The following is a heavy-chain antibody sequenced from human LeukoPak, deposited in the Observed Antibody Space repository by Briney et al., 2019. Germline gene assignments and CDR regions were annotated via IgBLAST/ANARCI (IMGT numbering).Heavy chain of an antibody. Sequence: ASVKVSCKASGYTFTGYYMHWVRQAPGQGLEWMGWINPNSGGTNYAQKFQGRVTMTRDTSISTAYMELSRLRSDDTAVYYCAREKEQQLVYYYMDVWGKGTTVTVSS. CDR1: GYTFTGYY. D-gene: IGHD6-13*01. CDR3: AREKEQQLVYYYMDV. J-gene: IGHJ6*03. V-gene: IGHV1-2*02. CDR2: INPNSGGT.